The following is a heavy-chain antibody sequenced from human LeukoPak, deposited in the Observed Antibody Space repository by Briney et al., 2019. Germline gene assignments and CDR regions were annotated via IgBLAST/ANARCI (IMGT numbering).Heavy chain of an antibody. Sequence: PSETLSLTCAVYGGSFSGYYWSWIRQPPGKGLEWIGEINHSGSTNYNPSLKSRVTISVDTSKNQFSLKLSSVTAADTAVYYCASYSNYAGDYWGQGTLVTVSS. V-gene: IGHV4-34*01. CDR2: INHSGST. D-gene: IGHD4-11*01. CDR3: ASYSNYAGDY. J-gene: IGHJ4*02. CDR1: GGSFSGYY.